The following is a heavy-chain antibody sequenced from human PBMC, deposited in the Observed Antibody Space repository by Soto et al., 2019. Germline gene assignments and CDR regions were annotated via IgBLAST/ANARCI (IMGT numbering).Heavy chain of an antibody. D-gene: IGHD3-16*01. V-gene: IGHV5-51*01. CDR3: ARHGPLINTFRGVPLDS. J-gene: IGHJ4*02. CDR1: EYTFTKYW. CDR2: IYPTDSRV. Sequence: PGESLKISCVASEYTFTKYWIGWVRQMPGKGLEWMGVIYPTDSRVRYSPSFQGQVTISVDKSINTAYLERSSLKTSDTATYFCARHGPLINTFRGVPLDSWGQGNPVPVSS.